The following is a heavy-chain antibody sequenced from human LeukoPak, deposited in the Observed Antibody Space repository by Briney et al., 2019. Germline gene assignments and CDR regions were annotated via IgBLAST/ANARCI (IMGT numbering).Heavy chain of an antibody. V-gene: IGHV3-23*01. CDR1: GFTFSGYA. Sequence: GGSLRLSCAASGFTFSGYAMSWVRQAPGKGLEWVSAISGSGGSTYYADSVKGRFTISRDNSKNTLYLQMNSLRAEDTAVYYCAKDGSGIVGATNWFDPWGQGTLVTVSS. CDR3: AKDGSGIVGATNWFDP. D-gene: IGHD1-26*01. CDR2: ISGSGGST. J-gene: IGHJ5*02.